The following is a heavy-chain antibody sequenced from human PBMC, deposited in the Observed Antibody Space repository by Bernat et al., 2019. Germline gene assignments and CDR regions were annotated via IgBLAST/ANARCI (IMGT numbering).Heavy chain of an antibody. Sequence: EVQLLESGGGLVQPGGSLRLSCAASGFTFSSYAMSWVRQAPGKGLEWVSVTSGSGGSTYYADPVKGRFTISRDNSKNTLYLQMNSLRAEDTAVYYCAKDGYFDWLSHFDYWGQGTLVTVSS. CDR1: GFTFSSYA. D-gene: IGHD3-9*01. CDR2: TSGSGGST. V-gene: IGHV3-23*01. J-gene: IGHJ4*02. CDR3: AKDGYFDWLSHFDY.